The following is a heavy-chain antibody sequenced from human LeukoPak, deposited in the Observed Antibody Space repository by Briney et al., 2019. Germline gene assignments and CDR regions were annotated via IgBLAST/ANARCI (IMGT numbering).Heavy chain of an antibody. J-gene: IGHJ4*02. CDR3: AKDRAELLWFGGILDY. V-gene: IGHV3-23*01. Sequence: RGSLRLSCAASGFTFTIYAMNWVRQAPGKGLVWVSPISGSGGSAYYADSVKGRFTISRDNSKNTLYLQMNSLRAEDTAVYYCAKDRAELLWFGGILDYWGQGTLVTVSS. CDR1: GFTFTIYA. CDR2: ISGSGGSA. D-gene: IGHD3-10*01.